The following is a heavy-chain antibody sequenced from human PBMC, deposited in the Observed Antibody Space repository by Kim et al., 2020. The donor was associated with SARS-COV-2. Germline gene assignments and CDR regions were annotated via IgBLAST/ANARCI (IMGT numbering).Heavy chain of an antibody. CDR2: IKQDGSEK. CDR1: GFTFSSYW. CDR3: ARDPEDIVVVPAAIGRGDYYYGMDV. D-gene: IGHD2-2*01. V-gene: IGHV3-7*01. J-gene: IGHJ6*02. Sequence: GGSLRLSCAASGFTFSSYWMSWVRQAPGKGLEWVANIKQDGSEKYYVDSVKGRFTISRDNAKNSLYLQMNSLRAEDTAVYYCARDPEDIVVVPAAIGRGDYYYGMDVWGQGTTVTVSS.